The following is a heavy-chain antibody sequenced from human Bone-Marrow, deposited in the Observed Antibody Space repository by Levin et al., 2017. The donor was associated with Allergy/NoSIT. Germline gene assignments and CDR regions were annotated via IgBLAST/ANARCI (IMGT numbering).Heavy chain of an antibody. CDR3: ASSFTLLRGGFDP. D-gene: IGHD3-10*01. CDR1: GGSISSGGSS. CDR2: IFHTGST. V-gene: IGHV4-30-2*01. J-gene: IGHJ5*02. Sequence: RSSETLSLTCALSGGSISSGGSSWSWIRQPPGKGLEWIGYIFHTGSTYYNSSLKSRVTISVDRSKKQFSLKLTSVTAADTAVYYCASSFTLLRGGFDPWGQG.